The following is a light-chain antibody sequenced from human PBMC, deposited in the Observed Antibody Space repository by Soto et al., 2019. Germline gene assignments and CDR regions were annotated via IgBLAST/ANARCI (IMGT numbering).Light chain of an antibody. V-gene: IGLV2-14*01. Sequence: LTQPASVSGSPGQSITISCTGTSIDIGGYYYVSWYQHHPGKAPKLLIYQVTNRPSRVSNRFSGSKSGNTASLTISGLQADDEADYYCTSYSSSDIFYVFXTGTKVTVL. CDR3: TSYSSSDIFYV. CDR2: QVT. J-gene: IGLJ1*01. CDR1: SIDIGGYYY.